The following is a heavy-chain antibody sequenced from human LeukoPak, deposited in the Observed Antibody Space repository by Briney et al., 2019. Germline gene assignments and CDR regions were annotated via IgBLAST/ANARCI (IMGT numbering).Heavy chain of an antibody. CDR1: GFTFSSYA. V-gene: IGHV3-30-3*01. CDR2: ISYDGSNK. CDR3: ARDTTYYESSAYYDSYDI. J-gene: IGHJ3*02. Sequence: GGSLRLSCAASGFTFSSYAMHWVRQAPGKGLEWVAFISYDGSNKYYADSVKGRFTISRDNSKNTLYLQMNSLRAEDTAVYYCARDTTYYESSAYYDSYDIWGQGTMVTVSS. D-gene: IGHD3-22*01.